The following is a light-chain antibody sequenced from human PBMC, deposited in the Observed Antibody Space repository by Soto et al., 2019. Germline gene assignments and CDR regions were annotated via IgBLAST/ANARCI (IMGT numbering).Light chain of an antibody. Sequence: EITLTQSPGTLSLSPGERTTLSCRASQSVSDYLAWYQQKAGQPPRVLIYGASNRATDIPARFSGGGSGTDFTLTISRLEPEDSAVYYCQQRSKLPRTFGGGTKVESK. CDR3: QQRSKLPRT. CDR2: GAS. J-gene: IGKJ4*01. CDR1: QSVSDY. V-gene: IGKV3-11*01.